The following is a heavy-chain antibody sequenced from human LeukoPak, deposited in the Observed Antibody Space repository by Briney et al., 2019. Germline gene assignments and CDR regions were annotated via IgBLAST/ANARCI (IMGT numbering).Heavy chain of an antibody. D-gene: IGHD6-19*01. CDR2: MNPNSGNT. Sequence: ASVKVSCKASGYTFTSYDINCVRQATVQGLEWMGWMNPNSGNTGCEQKFQGRVTMTRNTSISTAYMELSSLRSEDTAVYYCATDRAQYSSGSFDYWGQGTLVTVSS. CDR1: GYTFTSYD. J-gene: IGHJ4*02. CDR3: ATDRAQYSSGSFDY. V-gene: IGHV1-8*01.